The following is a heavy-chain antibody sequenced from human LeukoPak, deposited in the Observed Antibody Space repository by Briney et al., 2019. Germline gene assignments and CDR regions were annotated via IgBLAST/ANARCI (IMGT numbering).Heavy chain of an antibody. CDR3: ARLGEGLHSGSYLNYYYYYMDV. V-gene: IGHV5-51*01. CDR2: IYPGDSDT. J-gene: IGHJ6*03. D-gene: IGHD1-26*01. Sequence: GESLKISCKGSGYSFTSYWIGWVRQMPGKGLEWMGIIYPGDSDTRYSPSFQGQVTISADKSISTAYLQWSSLKASDTAMYYCARLGEGLHSGSYLNYYYYYMDVWGKGTTVTVSS. CDR1: GYSFTSYW.